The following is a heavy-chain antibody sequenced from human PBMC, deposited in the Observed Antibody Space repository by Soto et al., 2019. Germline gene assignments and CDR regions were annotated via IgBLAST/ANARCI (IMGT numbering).Heavy chain of an antibody. V-gene: IGHV4-61*01. D-gene: IGHD4-17*01. CDR1: GGSVSSGSYY. Sequence: SETLSLTCTVSGGSVSSGSYYWSWIRQPPGKGLEWIGYIYYSGSTNYNPSLKSRVTISVDTSKNQFSLKLSSVTAADTAVYYCARRTTVTTSCFDYWGQGTLVTVSS. J-gene: IGHJ4*02. CDR2: IYYSGST. CDR3: ARRTTVTTSCFDY.